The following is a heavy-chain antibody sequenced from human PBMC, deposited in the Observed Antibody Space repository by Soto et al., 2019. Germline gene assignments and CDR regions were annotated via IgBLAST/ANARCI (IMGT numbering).Heavy chain of an antibody. D-gene: IGHD2-2*01. CDR2: INPNSGGT. Sequence: ASVKVSCKASGGTFSSYAISWVRQAPGQGLEWMGWINPNSGGTNYAQKFQGWVTMTRDTSISTAYMELSRLRSDDTAVYYCARADIVLVPAATHYYYGMDVWGQGTTVTVSS. V-gene: IGHV1-2*04. CDR3: ARADIVLVPAATHYYYGMDV. J-gene: IGHJ6*02. CDR1: GGTFSSYA.